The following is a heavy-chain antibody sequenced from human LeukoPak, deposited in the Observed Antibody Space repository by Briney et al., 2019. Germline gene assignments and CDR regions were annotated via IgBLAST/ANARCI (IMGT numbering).Heavy chain of an antibody. Sequence: GGSLRLSCAASGFIFSDYWMTWVRQAPGKGLEWVANIKEDGSEGYYVDSVKGRFTISRDNSKNTLYLQMNSLRAEDTAVYYCAKDDKPGIAAAGIGYWGQGTLVTVSS. CDR1: GFIFSDYW. V-gene: IGHV3-7*01. CDR2: IKEDGSEG. J-gene: IGHJ4*02. CDR3: AKDDKPGIAAAGIGY. D-gene: IGHD6-13*01.